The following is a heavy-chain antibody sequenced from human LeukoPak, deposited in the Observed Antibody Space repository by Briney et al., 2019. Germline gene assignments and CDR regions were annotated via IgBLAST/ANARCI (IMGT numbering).Heavy chain of an antibody. CDR1: GGSVSSGSYY. D-gene: IGHD1-26*01. Sequence: SETLSLTCTVSGGSVSSGSYYWSWIRQLPGKGLEWIGYIYYSGSTNYNPSLKSRVTISVDTSKNQFSLKLSSVTAADTAVYYCARGVGATPYYYYGMDVWGQGTTVTVSS. CDR3: ARGVGATPYYYYGMDV. V-gene: IGHV4-61*01. J-gene: IGHJ6*02. CDR2: IYYSGST.